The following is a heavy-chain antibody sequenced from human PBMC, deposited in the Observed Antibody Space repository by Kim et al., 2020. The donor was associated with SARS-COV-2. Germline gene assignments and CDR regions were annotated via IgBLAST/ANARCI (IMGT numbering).Heavy chain of an antibody. CDR3: ARDFRPLWFGELFGY. Sequence: DSVKCRFTLSRDNSKNALYLQMNSLRAEDTAVYYCARDFRPLWFGELFGYCGQGTLDTVSS. V-gene: IGHV3-30*07. J-gene: IGHJ4*02. D-gene: IGHD3-10*01.